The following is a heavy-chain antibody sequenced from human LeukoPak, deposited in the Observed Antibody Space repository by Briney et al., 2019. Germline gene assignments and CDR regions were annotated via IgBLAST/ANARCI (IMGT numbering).Heavy chain of an antibody. D-gene: IGHD3-22*01. Sequence: PSQTLSLTCTVSGGSISSGSYYWSWIRQPAGKGLEWIGRIYTSGSTNYNPSLKSRVTISVDTSKNQFSLKLSSVTAADTAVYYCXRGRYYDSSGYHPFFDYXXQGTXXTVS. CDR2: IYTSGST. CDR3: XRGRYYDSSGYHPFFDY. V-gene: IGHV4-61*02. CDR1: GGSISSGSYY. J-gene: IGHJ4*02.